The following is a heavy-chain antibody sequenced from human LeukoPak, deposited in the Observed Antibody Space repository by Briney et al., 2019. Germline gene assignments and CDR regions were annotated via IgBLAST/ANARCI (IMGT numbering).Heavy chain of an antibody. D-gene: IGHD3-22*01. CDR2: IYYSGST. Sequence: SQTLSLTCTVSGGSNSSGDYYWSWIRQPPGKGLEWIGYIYYSGSTYYNPSLKSRVTISVDTSKNQFSLKLSSVTAADTAVYYCARGNDSSGYYYWGQGTLVTVSS. V-gene: IGHV4-30-4*01. J-gene: IGHJ4*02. CDR3: ARGNDSSGYYY. CDR1: GGSNSSGDYY.